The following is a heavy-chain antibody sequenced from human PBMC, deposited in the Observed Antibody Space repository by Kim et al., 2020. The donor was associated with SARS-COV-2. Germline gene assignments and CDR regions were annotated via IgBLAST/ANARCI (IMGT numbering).Heavy chain of an antibody. J-gene: IGHJ4*02. V-gene: IGHV4-34*01. Sequence: SETLSLTCAVYGGSFSGYYWSWIRQPPGKGLEWIGEINHSGSTNYTPSLKSRVTISVDTSKNQFSLKLCSVTAADTAVYYCARGFGGENYDILTGYPFPPNEYYVDYWGQGTLVTVSS. CDR1: GGSFSGYY. CDR2: INHSGST. CDR3: ARGFGGENYDILTGYPFPPNEYYVDY. D-gene: IGHD3-9*01.